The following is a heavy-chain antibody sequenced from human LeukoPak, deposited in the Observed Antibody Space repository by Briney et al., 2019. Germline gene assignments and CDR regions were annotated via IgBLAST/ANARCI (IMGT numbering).Heavy chain of an antibody. CDR3: ARDGTPIAAPNYYYYGMDV. D-gene: IGHD6-6*01. CDR1: GYTFTGYY. CDR2: INPNSGGT. Sequence: VASVKVSCKASGYTFTGYYMHWVRQAPGQGLEWMGWINPNSGGTNYAQKFQGRVTMTRDTSISTAYMELSRLRSGDTAVYYCARDGTPIAAPNYYYYGMDVWGQGTTVTVSS. V-gene: IGHV1-2*02. J-gene: IGHJ6*02.